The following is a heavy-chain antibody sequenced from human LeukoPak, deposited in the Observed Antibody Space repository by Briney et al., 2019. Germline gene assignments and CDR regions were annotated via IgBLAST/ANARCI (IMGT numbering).Heavy chain of an antibody. D-gene: IGHD3-10*01. V-gene: IGHV3-30*02. J-gene: IGHJ6*03. CDR2: IRNDGSSK. CDR1: GFTFNSYG. Sequence: PGGSLRLSCAASGFTFNSYGIHWVRQAPGKGLEGVAFIRNDGSSKYYVDSVKGRFTISRDNSKNTLYLQMNSLRAEDTAVYYCAKGFTGKVLLWFGELDVYMDVWGKGTTVTVSS. CDR3: AKGFTGKVLLWFGELDVYMDV.